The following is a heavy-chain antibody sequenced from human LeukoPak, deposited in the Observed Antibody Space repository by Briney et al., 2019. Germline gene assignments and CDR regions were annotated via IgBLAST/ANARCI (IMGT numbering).Heavy chain of an antibody. CDR1: GGSFSGYY. Sequence: SETLSLTCAVYGGSFSGYYWSWIRQPPGKGLEWIGEINHSGSTNYNPSLKSRVTISVDTSKHQFSLKLSSVTAADTAVYYCARARDSGGYYYSWFDYWGQGTLVTVSS. J-gene: IGHJ4*02. CDR2: INHSGST. CDR3: ARARDSGGYYYSWFDY. V-gene: IGHV4-34*01. D-gene: IGHD3-22*01.